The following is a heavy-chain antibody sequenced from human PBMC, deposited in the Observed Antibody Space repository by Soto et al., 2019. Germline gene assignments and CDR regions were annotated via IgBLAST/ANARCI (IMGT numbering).Heavy chain of an antibody. V-gene: IGHV3-23*01. J-gene: IGHJ4*02. CDR1: GFTFGSYG. D-gene: IGHD3-16*02. Sequence: EVRLLESGGDLVQPGGSLRLSCIASGFTFGSYGMSWVRQAPGKGLEWVSAINDGGVTVYYADSVRGRVTISRDNSKNTLYLQMDSLRAEDTALYYCAKDHQSRGNSPYRAFDSWGQGTLVTVSS. CDR3: AKDHQSRGNSPYRAFDS. CDR2: INDGGVTV.